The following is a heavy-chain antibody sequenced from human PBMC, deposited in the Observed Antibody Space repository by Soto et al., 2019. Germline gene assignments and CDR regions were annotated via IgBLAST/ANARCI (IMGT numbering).Heavy chain of an antibody. CDR3: ARDGLPDDFRSGGNWFDP. V-gene: IGHV3-30-3*01. CDR1: GFSFSTFA. D-gene: IGHD3-3*01. Sequence: QAYLVESGGGVVQPGRSLRLSCAASGFSFSTFALHWVRQAPGEGLEWVALISHDGRNEKYAESVKGRFTISRDNSKNTVYMQMDSLRLEDTGVYYCARDGLPDDFRSGGNWFDPGGQGPQLTVSS. CDR2: ISHDGRNE. J-gene: IGHJ5*02.